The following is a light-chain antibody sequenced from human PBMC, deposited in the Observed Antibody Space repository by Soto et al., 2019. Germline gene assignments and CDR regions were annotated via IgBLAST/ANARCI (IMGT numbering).Light chain of an antibody. CDR1: QDIATY. V-gene: IGKV1-33*01. Sequence: DSQMTQSPSSLSASVGNRVTITCQASQDIATYLNWYQQKPGKAPNLLIYDASNLETGVPSRFSGGGSGTHFTFTISNLQPEDIATYYCQQYDNLPPTWTFGQGTNVDIK. J-gene: IGKJ1*01. CDR2: DAS. CDR3: QQYDNLPPTWT.